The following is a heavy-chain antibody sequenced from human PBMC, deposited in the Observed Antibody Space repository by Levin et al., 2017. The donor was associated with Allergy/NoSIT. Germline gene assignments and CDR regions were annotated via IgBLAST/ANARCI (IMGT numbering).Heavy chain of an antibody. Sequence: VASVKVSCEATGFSVTRGLTWVRQAPGKGLEWVSGFDASYNSYYRQSVKGRFTVSRDASNNMVFLQMNSLRLEDTAVYYCTRWDGYADLWGRGTLVTVS. CDR2: FDASYNS. J-gene: IGHJ4*02. D-gene: IGHD5-24*01. CDR3: TRWDGYADL. V-gene: IGHV3-53*01. CDR1: GFSVTRG.